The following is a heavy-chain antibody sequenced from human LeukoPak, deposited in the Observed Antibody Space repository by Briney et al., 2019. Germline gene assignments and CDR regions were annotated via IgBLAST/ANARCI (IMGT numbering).Heavy chain of an antibody. CDR1: GFTFSSYW. Sequence: GGSLRLSCAASGFTFSSYWMSWVRQAPGKGLEWVANIKQDGSKKYYVDSVKGRFTISRDNSKNTLYLQMNSLRAEDTAVYYCAKDRPKYYYDSSALFTASRAFDIWGQGTMVTVSS. CDR3: AKDRPKYYYDSSALFTASRAFDI. V-gene: IGHV3-7*03. CDR2: IKQDGSKK. D-gene: IGHD3-22*01. J-gene: IGHJ3*02.